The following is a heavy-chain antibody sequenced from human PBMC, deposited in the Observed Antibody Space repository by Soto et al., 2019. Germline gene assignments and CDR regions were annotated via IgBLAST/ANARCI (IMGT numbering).Heavy chain of an antibody. V-gene: IGHV4-4*07. CDR3: ARGQRFSDWFDP. CDR1: GGDISTYY. D-gene: IGHD3-3*01. J-gene: IGHJ5*02. Sequence: SETLSLTCTDSGGDISTYYWTWIRQPAGKGLEWIGRIYSSGSTKYNPSLKSRVTMSLDTSKNQFSLRLSSVTAADTAVYYCARGQRFSDWFDPWGQGTLVTVS. CDR2: IYSSGST.